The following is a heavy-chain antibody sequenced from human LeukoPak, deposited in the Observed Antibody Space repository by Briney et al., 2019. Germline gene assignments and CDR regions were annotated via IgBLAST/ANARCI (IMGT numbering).Heavy chain of an antibody. V-gene: IGHV1-18*01. D-gene: IGHD5-24*01. CDR3: ARVEVSSRSDRNFDY. CDR2: ISAYNGNT. CDR1: GYTFTSYG. J-gene: IGHJ4*02. Sequence: ASVKVSCKASGYTFTSYGISWVRQAPGQGLEWMGWISAYNGNTNYAQKLQGRVTMTTDTSTSTAYVELRSLRSDDTAVYYCARVEVSSRSDRNFDYWGQGTLVTVSS.